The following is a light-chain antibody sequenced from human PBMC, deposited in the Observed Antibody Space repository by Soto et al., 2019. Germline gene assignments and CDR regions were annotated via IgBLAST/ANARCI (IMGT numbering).Light chain of an antibody. Sequence: DIRMTQSPASLSASVGDRVTVTCRASQNIDKYLHWYQQKPGKAPNLLIFSASILQSGVPSRFIGSGSGTEFTLTIRGLQPEDFATYYCQQTYSNSVTFGQGTKVDI. CDR2: SAS. CDR3: QQTYSNSVT. CDR1: QNIDKY. J-gene: IGKJ1*01. V-gene: IGKV1-39*01.